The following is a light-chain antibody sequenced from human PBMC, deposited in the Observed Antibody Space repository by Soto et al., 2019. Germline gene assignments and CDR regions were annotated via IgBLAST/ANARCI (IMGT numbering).Light chain of an antibody. CDR3: QQYNNWPT. Sequence: EIVMTQSPATLSVSPGERATLSCRASQSVSSNLAWYQQKPGQAPRLLIYVASTRATGIPARFSGSGSGTEFTLTISSLQSEDCAVYYCQQYNNWPTFGGGTKVEIK. J-gene: IGKJ4*01. CDR1: QSVSSN. CDR2: VAS. V-gene: IGKV3-15*01.